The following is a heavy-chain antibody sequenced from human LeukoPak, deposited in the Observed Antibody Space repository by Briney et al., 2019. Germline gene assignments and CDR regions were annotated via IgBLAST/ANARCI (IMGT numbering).Heavy chain of an antibody. J-gene: IGHJ4*02. CDR3: ASGGATILDSPIDY. V-gene: IGHV3-21*01. D-gene: IGHD3-9*01. CDR2: ISSSSSYI. CDR1: GFTFSSYW. Sequence: GGSLRLSCAASGFTFSSYWMHWVRQAPGKGLVWVSSISSSSSYIYYADSVKGRFTISRDNAKNSLYLQMNSLRAEDTAVYYCASGGATILDSPIDYWGQGTLVTVSS.